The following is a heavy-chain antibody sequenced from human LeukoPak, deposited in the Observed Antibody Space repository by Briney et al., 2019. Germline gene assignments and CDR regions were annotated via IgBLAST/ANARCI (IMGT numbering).Heavy chain of an antibody. D-gene: IGHD6-13*01. V-gene: IGHV4-34*01. CDR3: AREVGYSSSWYRPRGYNWFDP. CDR2: INHSGST. Sequence: SETLSLTCAVYGGSFSGYYWSWIRQPPGKGLELVGEINHSGSTNYNPALKSRVTISVDTSQNQFSMKLSSATAADKPVYYCAREVGYSSSWYRPRGYNWFDPWGQGTLVTVSS. J-gene: IGHJ5*02. CDR1: GGSFSGYY.